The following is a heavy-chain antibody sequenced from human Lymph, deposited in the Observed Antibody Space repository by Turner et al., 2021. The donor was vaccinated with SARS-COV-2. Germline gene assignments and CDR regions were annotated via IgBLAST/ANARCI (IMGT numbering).Heavy chain of an antibody. CDR1: GGTFSSSA. Sequence: QVQLVQSGAEVKKPGSSVKVSCKASGGTFSSSAISWVRQAPGQGLEWMGGITPLLAIANDAKKSQGRVTITADKSTSTAYMELGSLISEDTAVYFCARIAAPGMGGGVHYYYYAMDVWGQGTTVTVSS. V-gene: IGHV1-69*10. CDR3: ARIAAPGMGGGVHYYYYAMDV. J-gene: IGHJ6*02. CDR2: ITPLLAIA. D-gene: IGHD6-13*01.